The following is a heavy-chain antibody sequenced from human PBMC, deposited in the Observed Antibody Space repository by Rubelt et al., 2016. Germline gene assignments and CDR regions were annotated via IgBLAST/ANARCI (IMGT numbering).Heavy chain of an antibody. CDR3: AREGSSGWSWMDV. V-gene: IGHV4-34*01. CDR1: GGSFSGYY. J-gene: IGHJ6*02. Sequence: QVQLQQWGAGLLKPSETLSLTCAVYGGSFSGYYWHWVRQPPGKGLEWIGEINHSETTNYNPSLKSRVTMSVDTSKNQFSLKLKSVTAADTAVYYCAREGSSGWSWMDVWGQGTTVTVSS. CDR2: INHSETT. D-gene: IGHD6-19*01.